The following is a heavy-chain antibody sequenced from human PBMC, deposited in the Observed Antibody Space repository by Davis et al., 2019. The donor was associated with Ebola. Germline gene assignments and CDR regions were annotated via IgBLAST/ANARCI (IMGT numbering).Heavy chain of an antibody. Sequence: GGSLRLSCKGSGYSFTSYWIGWVRQMPGKGLEWIGIIYPGDSDTSYSPSFQGQVTISVDESSSTAYLQWSSLKASDSAMYYCARRRGFSSGWYVDYWGQGTLVTVSS. D-gene: IGHD6-19*01. CDR3: ARRRGFSSGWYVDY. V-gene: IGHV5-51*01. J-gene: IGHJ4*02. CDR1: GYSFTSYW. CDR2: IYPGDSDT.